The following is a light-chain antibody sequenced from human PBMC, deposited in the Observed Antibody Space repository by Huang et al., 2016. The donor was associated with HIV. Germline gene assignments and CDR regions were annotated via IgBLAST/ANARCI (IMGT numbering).Light chain of an antibody. CDR3: QQYNNFYT. Sequence: EIVLTQSPATLSGSPGERATLSCRASQSVSGSLAWYQQKPGQAPRRLIYGASTRATGVPARFSGSGSGTEFTLTISSLQSEDFAVYYCQQYNNFYTFGPGTRVDIK. V-gene: IGKV3-15*01. CDR1: QSVSGS. CDR2: GAS. J-gene: IGKJ3*01.